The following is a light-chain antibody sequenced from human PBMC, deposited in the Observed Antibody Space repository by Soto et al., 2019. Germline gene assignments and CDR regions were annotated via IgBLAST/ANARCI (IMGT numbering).Light chain of an antibody. V-gene: IGKV3-11*01. CDR3: QQRSNWSWT. CDR2: DAS. J-gene: IGKJ1*01. CDR1: QSVSSY. Sequence: EIVLTQSPATLSLSPGERATLSCRASQSVSSYLAWYQHKPGQAPRLLIYDASNRATDIPARFSGSGSGTDFTLTISRLEPEDFAVYYCQQRSNWSWTFGQGTKVGIK.